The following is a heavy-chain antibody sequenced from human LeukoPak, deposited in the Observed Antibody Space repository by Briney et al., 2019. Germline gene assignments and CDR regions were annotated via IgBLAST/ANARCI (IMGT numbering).Heavy chain of an antibody. CDR3: ARRQQRITMVRGVIIFPMDV. V-gene: IGHV4-4*07. CDR2: IYTSGNT. J-gene: IGHJ6*03. Sequence: SETLSLTCNVSGGSFSIYYWSWIRQPAGKGLEWIGRIYTSGNTNYNPSLKSRVTISVDTSKNQFSLKLSSVTAADTAVYYCARRQQRITMVRGVIIFPMDVWGKGTTVTISS. D-gene: IGHD3-10*01. CDR1: GGSFSIYY.